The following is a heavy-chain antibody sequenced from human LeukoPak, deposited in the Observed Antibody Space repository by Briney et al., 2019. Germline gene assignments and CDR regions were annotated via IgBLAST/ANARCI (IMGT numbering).Heavy chain of an antibody. J-gene: IGHJ3*02. CDR2: IYYSGST. D-gene: IGHD1-26*01. Sequence: SETLSLTCTVSGGSISSGDYCWSWIRQPPGKGLEWIGYIYYSGSTYYNPSLKSRVTISVDTSKNQFSLKLSSVTAADTAVYYCARGLGETDAFDIWGQGTMVTVSS. CDR1: GGSISSGDYC. V-gene: IGHV4-30-4*08. CDR3: ARGLGETDAFDI.